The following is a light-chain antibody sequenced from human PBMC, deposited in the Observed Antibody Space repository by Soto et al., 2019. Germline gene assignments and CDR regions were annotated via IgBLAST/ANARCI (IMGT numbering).Light chain of an antibody. J-gene: IGLJ1*01. Sequence: QSVLTQPASVSGSPGQSITISCVGTSGDIGDYNYVSWYQQHPGKVPKVIIYDVSNRPSGVSYRFSGTKSGNTASLTVSGLQAEEGADYFCCPYTRGGTLIFGTGTKVTVL. V-gene: IGLV2-14*01. CDR2: DVS. CDR1: SGDIGDYNY. CDR3: CPYTRGGTLI.